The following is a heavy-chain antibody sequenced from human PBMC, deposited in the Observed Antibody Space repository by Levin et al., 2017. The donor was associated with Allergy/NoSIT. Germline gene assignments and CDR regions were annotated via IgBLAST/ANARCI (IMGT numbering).Heavy chain of an antibody. D-gene: IGHD1-26*01. CDR2: IFGNSDNI. Sequence: GESLKISCAASGFTFSVYAMGWVRQAPGKGLEWVSTIFGNSDNIYYADSVKGRFTISRDNSRNTLFLQMNSLRAEDTAVYYCAKVPWGAVYWGQGTLVTVHS. CDR3: AKVPWGAVY. V-gene: IGHV3-23*01. CDR1: GFTFSVYA. J-gene: IGHJ4*02.